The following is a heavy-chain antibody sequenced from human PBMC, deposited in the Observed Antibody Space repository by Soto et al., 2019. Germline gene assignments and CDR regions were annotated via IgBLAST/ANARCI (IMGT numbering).Heavy chain of an antibody. J-gene: IGHJ6*02. CDR3: AKDPNSYGATYYDFWSGPRTSGMDV. Sequence: PGGSLRLSCAASGFTFSSYGMHWVRQAPGKGLEWVAVISYDGSNKYHADSVKGRFTISRDNSKNTLYLQMNSLRAEDTAVYYCAKDPNSYGATYYDFWSGPRTSGMDVWGQGTTVTVSS. CDR2: ISYDGSNK. CDR1: GFTFSSYG. D-gene: IGHD3-3*01. V-gene: IGHV3-30*18.